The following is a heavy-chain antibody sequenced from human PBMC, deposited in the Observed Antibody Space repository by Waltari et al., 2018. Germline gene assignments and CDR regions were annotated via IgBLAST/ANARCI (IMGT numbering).Heavy chain of an antibody. V-gene: IGHV1-69*01. CDR2: IIPIFGTA. Sequence: QVQLVQSGAEVKKPGSSVKVSCKASGGTFSSYAISWVRQAPGHGLEWMGGIIPIFGTANYAQKFQGRVTITAAESKSTAYIEMSSLRSEDTAVYYCARDADESRSASPSFYYYYMDVWGKGTTVTVSS. J-gene: IGHJ6*03. CDR1: GGTFSSYA. D-gene: IGHD3-16*02. CDR3: ARDADESRSASPSFYYYYMDV.